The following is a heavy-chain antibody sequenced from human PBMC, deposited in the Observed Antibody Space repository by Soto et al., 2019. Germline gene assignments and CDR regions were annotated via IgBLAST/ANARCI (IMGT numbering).Heavy chain of an antibody. J-gene: IGHJ3*02. CDR2: IYYSGST. CDR1: GGSISSGGYY. V-gene: IGHV4-31*03. CDR3: ACPYGGNPRGAIDI. Sequence: SETLSLTCTVPGGSISSGGYYWSWIRQHPGKGLEWIGYIYYSGSTYYNPSLKSRVTISVDTSKNQFSLKLSSVTAADTAVYYCACPYGGNPRGAIDIRGQGTMVTVSS. D-gene: IGHD4-17*01.